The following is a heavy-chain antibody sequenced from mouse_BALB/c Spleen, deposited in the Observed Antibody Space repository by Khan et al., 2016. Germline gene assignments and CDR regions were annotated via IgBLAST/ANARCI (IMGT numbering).Heavy chain of an antibody. Sequence: QVQLQQSGAELAKPGASVKMSCKASGYTFTSYWMHWVKQRPGQGLEWIGYINPSTGYTEYNQKFKDKATLTADKSSSTAYMQLSSLTSEDSAVYYCASSGYFAYWGQGTTLTVSS. CDR1: GYTFTSYW. D-gene: IGHD3-1*01. J-gene: IGHJ2*01. V-gene: IGHV1-7*01. CDR2: INPSTGYT. CDR3: ASSGYFAY.